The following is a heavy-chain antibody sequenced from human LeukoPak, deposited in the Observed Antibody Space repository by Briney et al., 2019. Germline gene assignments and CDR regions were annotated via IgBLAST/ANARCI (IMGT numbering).Heavy chain of an antibody. Sequence: PSETLSLTCAVYGGSFSGYYWGWIRQPPGKGLEWVSAISGSGGSTYYADSVKGRFTISRDNSKNTLYLQMNSLRAEDTAVYYGARALYCSGGSCYSGWFDPWGQGTLVTVSS. J-gene: IGHJ5*02. CDR3: ARALYCSGGSCYSGWFDP. CDR1: GGSFSGYY. V-gene: IGHV3-23*01. D-gene: IGHD2-15*01. CDR2: ISGSGGST.